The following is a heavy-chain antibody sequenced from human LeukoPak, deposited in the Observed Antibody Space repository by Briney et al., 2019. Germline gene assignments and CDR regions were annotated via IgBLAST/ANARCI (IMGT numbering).Heavy chain of an antibody. CDR1: GFTFRDYW. CDR3: ARWAGVTDY. D-gene: IGHD5-18*01. CDR2: IKQDGSEA. V-gene: IGHV3-7*01. Sequence: GGSLRLSCAASGFTFRDYWMSWVRQAPGKGPEWVANIKQDGSEAYYVDSVKGRFTISRDNANNSLNLQMNSLRAEDTAVYYCARWAGVTDYWGQGTLVTVSS. J-gene: IGHJ4*02.